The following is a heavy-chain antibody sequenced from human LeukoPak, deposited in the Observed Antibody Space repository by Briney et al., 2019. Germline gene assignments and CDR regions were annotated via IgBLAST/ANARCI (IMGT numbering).Heavy chain of an antibody. CDR1: GGSISGYY. CDR2: IYTSGST. J-gene: IGHJ4*02. D-gene: IGHD6-6*01. V-gene: IGHV4-4*07. Sequence: SETLSLTCTVSGGSISGYYWSWIRQPAGEGLEWIGRIYTSGSTNYNPSLKSRVTMSVDTSKNQFSLKLSSVTAADTAMYYCARSLAAATYYFDYWGQGALVTVSS. CDR3: ARSLAAATYYFDY.